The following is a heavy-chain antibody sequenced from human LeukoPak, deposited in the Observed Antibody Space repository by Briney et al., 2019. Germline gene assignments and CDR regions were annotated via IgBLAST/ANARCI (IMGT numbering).Heavy chain of an antibody. CDR2: TSSSSSTI. V-gene: IGHV3-48*01. CDR3: ARHGGYEPFDY. D-gene: IGHD5-12*01. J-gene: IGHJ4*02. CDR1: GFTFSSYS. Sequence: GGSLRLSCAAPGFTFSSYSMNWVRQAPGKGLEWVSYTSSSSSTIYYADSVKGRFTISRDNAKNSLYLQMNSLRAEDTAVYYCARHGGYEPFDYWGQGTLVTVSS.